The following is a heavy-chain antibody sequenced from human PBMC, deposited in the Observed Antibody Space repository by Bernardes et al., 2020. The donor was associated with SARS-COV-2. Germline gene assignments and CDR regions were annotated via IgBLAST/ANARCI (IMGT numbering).Heavy chain of an antibody. J-gene: IGHJ6*02. Sequence: GGSLRLSCAASGFTFSDHYMDWVRQAPGKGLEWVGRTRNKANSYTTEYAASVKGRFTISRDDSKNTLYLQMNSLRAEDTAVYYCAREGSTMTTSGMDVWGQGTTVTVSS. V-gene: IGHV3-72*01. CDR2: TRNKANSYTT. CDR3: AREGSTMTTSGMDV. D-gene: IGHD4-17*01. CDR1: GFTFSDHY.